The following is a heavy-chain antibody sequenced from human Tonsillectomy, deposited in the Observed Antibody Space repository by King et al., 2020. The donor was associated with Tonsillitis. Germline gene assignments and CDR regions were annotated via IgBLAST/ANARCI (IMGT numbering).Heavy chain of an antibody. CDR3: ARGCGGDCYLEYVQH. J-gene: IGHJ1*01. CDR1: GYTFTGYY. Sequence: VQLVQSGAEVKKPGASVKVSCKASGYTFTGYYMHWVRQAPGQGLEWMGWINPNSGGTNYAQKFQGRVTMTRDTSISTAYMGLSRLRSDDTAVYYCARGCGGDCYLEYVQHWGQGTLVTVSS. V-gene: IGHV1-2*02. CDR2: INPNSGGT. D-gene: IGHD2-21*01.